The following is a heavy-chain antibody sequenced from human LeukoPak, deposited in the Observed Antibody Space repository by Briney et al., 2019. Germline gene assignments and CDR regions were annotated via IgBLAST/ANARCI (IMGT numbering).Heavy chain of an antibody. D-gene: IGHD6-19*01. Sequence: GGSLRLSCAASGFTFSSYAMTWVRQAPGRGLECVSDISDSGGGSYYADSVKGRFTISRENSKNTLYLQMNSLRADDTAVYYCAKHSGTRGWYNDYWGQGTLVTVSS. V-gene: IGHV3-23*01. CDR2: ISDSGGGS. J-gene: IGHJ4*02. CDR3: AKHSGTRGWYNDY. CDR1: GFTFSSYA.